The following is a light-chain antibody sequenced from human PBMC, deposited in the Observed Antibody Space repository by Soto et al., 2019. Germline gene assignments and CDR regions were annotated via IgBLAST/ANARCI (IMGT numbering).Light chain of an antibody. CDR1: QSVSSSY. V-gene: IGKV3-20*01. Sequence: EIVLTQSPGTLSLSPGERATLSCRASQSVSSSYLAWYQQKPGQTPRVLIYGASSRATGIPDRFSGSGSGTDFTHTISRLESEDFAVYYCQQYGSSPLFGQGTKVEIK. CDR3: QQYGSSPL. J-gene: IGKJ1*01. CDR2: GAS.